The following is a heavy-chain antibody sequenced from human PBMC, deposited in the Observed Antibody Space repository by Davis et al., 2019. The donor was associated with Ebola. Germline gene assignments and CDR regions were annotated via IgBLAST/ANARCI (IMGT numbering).Heavy chain of an antibody. D-gene: IGHD3-22*01. Sequence: MPSETLSLTCTVSGGSVNSGDYFWSWVRQPPGKGLEWIAYTHYSGSTYYNPSLKSRVIISLDTSKNHLSLKLTSVTAADTAVYYCARVQIAYYYDSDGYWGQYYFDYWGQGKLVTVSS. CDR3: ARVQIAYYYDSDGYWGQYYFDY. J-gene: IGHJ4*02. CDR2: THYSGST. CDR1: GGSVNSGDYF. V-gene: IGHV4-30-4*01.